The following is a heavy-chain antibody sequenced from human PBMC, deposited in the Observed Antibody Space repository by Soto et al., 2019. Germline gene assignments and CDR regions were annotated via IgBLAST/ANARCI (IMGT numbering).Heavy chain of an antibody. CDR1: GGTFSSYA. Sequence: QVQLVQSGAEVKKPGSSVKVSCKASGGTFSSYAISWVRQAPGQGLEWMGGIIPIFGTTNYAQKFQGRVTITADESTSTAYMDLSSLRSEDTAMYYCARVVTVVKSFHYWYFDLWGRGTLVTVSS. V-gene: IGHV1-69*12. CDR2: IIPIFGTT. CDR3: ARVVTVVKSFHYWYFDL. J-gene: IGHJ2*01. D-gene: IGHD2-15*01.